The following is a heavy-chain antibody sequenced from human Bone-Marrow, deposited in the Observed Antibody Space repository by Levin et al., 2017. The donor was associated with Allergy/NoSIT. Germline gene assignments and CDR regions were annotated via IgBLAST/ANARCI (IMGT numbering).Heavy chain of an antibody. J-gene: IGHJ4*02. CDR2: ISYDGSEK. D-gene: IGHD6-25*01. Sequence: PGGSLRLSCAASGFTFSNYGMHWVRQAPGKGLEWVAVISYDGSEKHYADSMKGRFTISRDNSKNTLYLQMNSLRPEDAAVYYCAKEGHTSGWTFGDFWGQRSLVTVSS. V-gene: IGHV3-30*18. CDR3: AKEGHTSGWTFGDF. CDR1: GFTFSNYG.